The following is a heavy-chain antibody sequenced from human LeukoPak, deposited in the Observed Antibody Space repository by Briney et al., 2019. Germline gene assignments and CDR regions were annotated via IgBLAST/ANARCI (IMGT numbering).Heavy chain of an antibody. Sequence: SGTLSLTCAVSGGSISSSNWWTWVRQPPGKGVEWIGEIYHSGSTNYNPSLKSRVTISVDTTNNQFSLKLSSVTAADTAVYYCARRKKEYYYDSSGRGYYYYYMDVWGKGTTVTVSS. CDR2: IYHSGST. D-gene: IGHD3-22*01. J-gene: IGHJ6*03. CDR3: ARRKKEYYYDSSGRGYYYYYMDV. V-gene: IGHV4-4*02. CDR1: GGSISSSNW.